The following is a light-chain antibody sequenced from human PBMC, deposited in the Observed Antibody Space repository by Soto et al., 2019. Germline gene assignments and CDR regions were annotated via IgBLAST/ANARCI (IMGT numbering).Light chain of an antibody. CDR1: QSVSSN. CDR3: QQYNDWPLT. J-gene: IGKJ1*01. Sequence: EIVITQSPVTLSVSRGERATLSCRASQSVSSNLAWYQQKPGQAPSLLIYGAFTRATGIPARFSGTGSGTEFTLTISSLQPEDFALYYCQQYNDWPLTLGQGTKVDIK. V-gene: IGKV3-15*01. CDR2: GAF.